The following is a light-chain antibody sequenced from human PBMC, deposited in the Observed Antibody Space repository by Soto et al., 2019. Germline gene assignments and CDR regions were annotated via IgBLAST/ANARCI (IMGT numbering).Light chain of an antibody. J-gene: IGKJ4*01. CDR1: QSVTGRY. CDR3: QQYGSSPLT. CDR2: GAS. Sequence: EIVLTQSPGILSLSPGERATLSCRASQSVTGRYLAWYQQKPGQTPRLLIYGASGRATGIPDRFSGSGSGTDFSLTITGLEPEDFAVYFCQQYGSSPLTFGGGTKVEIK. V-gene: IGKV3-20*01.